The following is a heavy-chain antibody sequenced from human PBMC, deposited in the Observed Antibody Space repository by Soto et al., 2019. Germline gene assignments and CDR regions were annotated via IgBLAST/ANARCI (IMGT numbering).Heavy chain of an antibody. J-gene: IGHJ4*02. CDR1: GFSLSTGGVG. CDR3: AHRGWAVAVFDY. CDR2: IYWDDDK. Sequence: QITLKESGTTLVKPTQTLTLTCTFSGFSLSTGGVGVGWIRQPPGKALECLALIYWDDDKRYSPSLKSRLTITKDTSKNQVVLTMTNMDPVDTATYYCAHRGWAVAVFDYWGQGTLVTVSS. D-gene: IGHD6-19*01. V-gene: IGHV2-5*02.